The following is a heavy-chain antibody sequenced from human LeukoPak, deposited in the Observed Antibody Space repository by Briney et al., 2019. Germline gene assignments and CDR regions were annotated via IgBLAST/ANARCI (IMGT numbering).Heavy chain of an antibody. CDR2: IYYSGST. D-gene: IGHD3-10*01. CDR3: ARDRVYYHGSGSLASTYYYGMDV. J-gene: IGHJ6*02. Sequence: SQTLSLTCTVAGGSISSYYWRWIRQPPGEGLEGIGYIYYSGSTNYNPSLKSRVTISVDTSKNQFSLKLSSVTAADTAVYYCARDRVYYHGSGSLASTYYYGMDVWGQGTTVTVSS. V-gene: IGHV4-59*12. CDR1: GGSISSYY.